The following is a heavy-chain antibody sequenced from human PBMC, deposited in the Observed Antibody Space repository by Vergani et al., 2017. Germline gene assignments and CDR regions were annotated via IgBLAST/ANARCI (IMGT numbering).Heavy chain of an antibody. D-gene: IGHD2-15*01. CDR3: AKARDPNCKGGNCYSYYYGLDL. Sequence: EVQLLESGGGLVQPGGSLRLSCAASGFTFISYAMSWVRQAPGKGLEWVSAISGSGGSTYYADSVKGRFTISRDNSKNTLYLQMNSLRAEDTAVYYCAKARDPNCKGGNCYSYYYGLDLWGQGTTVTVSS. J-gene: IGHJ6*02. CDR2: ISGSGGST. V-gene: IGHV3-23*01. CDR1: GFTFISYA.